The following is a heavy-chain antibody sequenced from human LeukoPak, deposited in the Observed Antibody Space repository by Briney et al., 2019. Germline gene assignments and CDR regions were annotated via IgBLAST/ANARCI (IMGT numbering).Heavy chain of an antibody. CDR3: ARLHNIGIDY. Sequence: SETLSLTCTVSGASISGSSGYYWSWIRQPPGRGLEWIGYIYYSGSTNYNPSLKSRVTISVDTSKNQFSLKLSSVTAADTAVYYCARLHNIGIDYWGQGTLVTVSS. J-gene: IGHJ4*02. D-gene: IGHD5-12*01. CDR2: IYYSGST. V-gene: IGHV4-59*08. CDR1: GASISGSSGYY.